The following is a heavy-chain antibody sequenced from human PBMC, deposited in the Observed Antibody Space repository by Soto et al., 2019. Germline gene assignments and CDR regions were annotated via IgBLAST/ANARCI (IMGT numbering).Heavy chain of an antibody. V-gene: IGHV1-46*01. CDR3: ARESSANNHYYHEIPRFDY. CDR1: GYTFTSYY. D-gene: IGHD3-16*01. CDR2: INPSGGST. Sequence: ASVKVSCKASGYTFTSYYMHWVRQAPGQGLEWMGIINPSGGSTSYAQKFQGRVTMTRDTSTSTVYMELSSLRSEDTAVYYCARESSANNHYYHEIPRFDYWGQGTLVTVSS. J-gene: IGHJ4*02.